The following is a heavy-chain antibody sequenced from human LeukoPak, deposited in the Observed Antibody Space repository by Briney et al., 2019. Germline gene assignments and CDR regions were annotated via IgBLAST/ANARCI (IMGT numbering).Heavy chain of an antibody. J-gene: IGHJ6*02. V-gene: IGHV5-51*01. Sequence: GESLKISCKGAGYSFTSYWIGWVRQMPGKGLEWMGIIYPGDSDTRYSPSFQGQVTISADKSISTAYLQWSSLKASDTAMYYCARGGAAGDYYYYGMDVWGQGTTVTVSS. D-gene: IGHD6-13*01. CDR2: IYPGDSDT. CDR1: GYSFTSYW. CDR3: ARGGAAGDYYYYGMDV.